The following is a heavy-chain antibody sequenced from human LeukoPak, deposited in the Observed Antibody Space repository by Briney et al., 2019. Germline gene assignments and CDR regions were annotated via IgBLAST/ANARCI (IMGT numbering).Heavy chain of an antibody. V-gene: IGHV3-15*01. CDR1: GFTFTNAW. Sequence: GGSLRLSCAASGFTFTNAWMSWVRQAPGKGLEWVGRIKSKTDGGTVDYAAPVKGRFTISRDDSENTLYLQMNSLNTEDTAVYYYTTDRTIYYDSSGYYYHSQYWGQGTLVTVSS. CDR2: IKSKTDGGTV. D-gene: IGHD3-22*01. CDR3: TTDRTIYYDSSGYYYHSQY. J-gene: IGHJ4*02.